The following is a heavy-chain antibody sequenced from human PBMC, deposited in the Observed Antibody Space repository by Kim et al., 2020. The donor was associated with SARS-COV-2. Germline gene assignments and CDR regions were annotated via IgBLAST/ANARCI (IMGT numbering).Heavy chain of an antibody. CDR1: GGSISSYY. V-gene: IGHV4-59*13. D-gene: IGHD3-10*01. CDR2: IYYSGST. J-gene: IGHJ4*02. CDR3: ARGNMVRGVNVDY. Sequence: SETLSLTCTVSGGSISSYYWSWIRQPPGKGLEWIGYIYYSGSTNYNPSHKSRVTISVDTSKNQFSLKLSSVTAADTAVYYCARGNMVRGVNVDYWGQGTLVTVSS.